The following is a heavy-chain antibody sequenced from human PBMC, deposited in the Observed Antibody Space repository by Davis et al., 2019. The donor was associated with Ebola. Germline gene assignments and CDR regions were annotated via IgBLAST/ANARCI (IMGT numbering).Heavy chain of an antibody. CDR3: AKDMGAAAGLFDY. CDR1: GFTFDDYA. Sequence: SLKISCAASGFTFDDYAMHWVRQAPGKGLEWVSGISWNSGSIGYADSVEGRFTISRDNAKNSLYLQMNSLRAEDTALYYCAKDMGAAAGLFDYWGQGTLVTVSS. J-gene: IGHJ4*02. D-gene: IGHD6-13*01. CDR2: ISWNSGSI. V-gene: IGHV3-9*01.